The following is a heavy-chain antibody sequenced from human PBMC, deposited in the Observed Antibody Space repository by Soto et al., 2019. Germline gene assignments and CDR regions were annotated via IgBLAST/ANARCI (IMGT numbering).Heavy chain of an antibody. Sequence: PSETLSLTCSVSGASITTYYWSWIRQPPGKGLEWIGSISYSGSTKYNPSLESQVMISLDTSKNQFSLRLTSVTAADTALYYCARDWDSSGLFDPWGQGALVTVSS. D-gene: IGHD3-10*01. CDR1: GASITTYY. J-gene: IGHJ5*02. V-gene: IGHV4-59*01. CDR2: ISYSGST. CDR3: ARDWDSSGLFDP.